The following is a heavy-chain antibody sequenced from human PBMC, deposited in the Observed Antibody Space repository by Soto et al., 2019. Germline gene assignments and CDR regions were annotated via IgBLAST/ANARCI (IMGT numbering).Heavy chain of an antibody. J-gene: IGHJ1*01. CDR2: IKFDGTST. CDR1: GFTFSNYW. D-gene: IGHD6-19*01. V-gene: IGHV3-74*01. Sequence: EAQLVQSGGGLVQPGGSMRLSCAASGFTFSNYWMHWVRQAPGKGLVWVSSIKFDGTSTYYADSVKGRFTLSRDNAKNTLYLQMNSLSAEDTAVYYSAKETSSGYFPGIAVKSEYFQHWGQGTLVTVSS. CDR3: AKETSSGYFPGIAVKSEYFQH.